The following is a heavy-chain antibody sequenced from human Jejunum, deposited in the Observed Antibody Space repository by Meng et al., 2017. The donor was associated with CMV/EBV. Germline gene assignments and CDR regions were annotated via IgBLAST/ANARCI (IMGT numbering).Heavy chain of an antibody. CDR2: ISYDGRNK. D-gene: IGHD2-8*01. V-gene: IGHV3-30*03. CDR1: GCTFSNFA. Sequence: ASGCTFSNFAMHWVRQAPGRGLEWLAVISYDGRNKYYGDSVEGQITISRDNSNNTVYLQMDSLRPEDAAVYFCIKGGTLVDATFDYWGQGTLVTVSS. J-gene: IGHJ4*02. CDR3: IKGGTLVDATFDY.